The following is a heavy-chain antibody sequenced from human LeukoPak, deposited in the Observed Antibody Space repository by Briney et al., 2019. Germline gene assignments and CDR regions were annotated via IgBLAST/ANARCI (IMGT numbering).Heavy chain of an antibody. V-gene: IGHV4-4*07. J-gene: IGHJ4*02. CDR1: GVSIQSYW. CDR2: IYTTGRT. CDR3: ARSGYTISAYHSDF. D-gene: IGHD5-18*01. Sequence: SETLSLTCDVSGVSIQSYWWSWVRKPAGKGLEWIGRIYTTGRTNYSPSFQSRVTMSMDVSSNQFSLTLRSVTAADTAVYYCARSGYTISAYHSDFWGQGAPVTVSS.